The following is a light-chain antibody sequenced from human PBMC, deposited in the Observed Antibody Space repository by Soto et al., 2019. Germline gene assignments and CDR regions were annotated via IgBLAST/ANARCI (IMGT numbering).Light chain of an antibody. J-gene: IGKJ1*01. CDR3: QQYGGLPT. CDR2: GAS. V-gene: IGKV3-20*01. Sequence: EIVLTQSPGTLALSPGERVTLSFMAMQSVTSSSIAWYQQKTGQAPRLLLYGASSRATGIPDRFRGSGSGTDFTLTISRLEPEDFAVYYCQQYGGLPTFGQGTKVDIK. CDR1: QSVTSSS.